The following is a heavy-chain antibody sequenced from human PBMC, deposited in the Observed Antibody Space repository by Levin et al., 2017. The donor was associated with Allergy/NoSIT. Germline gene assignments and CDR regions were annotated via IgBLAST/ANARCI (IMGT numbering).Heavy chain of an antibody. CDR3: ARAETGGSGSYYTYWYFDL. CDR1: GGTFSSYA. CDR2: IIPIFGTA. Sequence: SVKVSCKASGGTFSSYAISWVRQAPGQGLEWMGGIIPIFGTANYAQKFQGRVTITADKSTSTAYMELSSLRSEDTAVYYCARAETGGSGSYYTYWYFDLWGRGTLVTVSS. J-gene: IGHJ2*01. D-gene: IGHD3-10*01. V-gene: IGHV1-69*06.